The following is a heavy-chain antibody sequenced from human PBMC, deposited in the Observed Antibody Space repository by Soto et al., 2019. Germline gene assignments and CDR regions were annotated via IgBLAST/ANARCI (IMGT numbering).Heavy chain of an antibody. CDR2: IYYSGST. J-gene: IGHJ6*02. V-gene: IGHV4-39*07. CDR1: GGSISSSSYY. D-gene: IGHD5-18*01. CDR3: ARDHIGGNTAMPRGGMDV. Sequence: SETLSLTCTVSGGSISSSSYYWGWIRQPPGKGLEWIGSIYYSGSTYYNPSLKSRVTISVDTSKNQFSLKLSSVTAADTAVYYCARDHIGGNTAMPRGGMDVWGQGTTVTVSS.